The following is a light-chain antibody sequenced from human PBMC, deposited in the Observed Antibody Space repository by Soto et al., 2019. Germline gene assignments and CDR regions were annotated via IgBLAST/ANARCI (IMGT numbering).Light chain of an antibody. J-gene: IGLJ2*01. CDR1: SSDVGGYNY. Sequence: QSALTQPASVCGSPGQSITISCTGTSSDVGGYNYVSWYQQHPGKAPKLMIYDVSNRPSGVSNRFSGSKSGNTASLTISGLQAEDEADYYCSSYISSSTVAFGGGTKLTVL. V-gene: IGLV2-14*01. CDR2: DVS. CDR3: SSYISSSTVA.